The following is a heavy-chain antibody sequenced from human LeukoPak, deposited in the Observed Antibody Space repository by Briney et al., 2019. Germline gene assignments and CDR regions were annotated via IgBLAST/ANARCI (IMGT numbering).Heavy chain of an antibody. D-gene: IGHD3-22*01. CDR1: GGSISSSNW. J-gene: IGHJ4*02. Sequence: SETLSLTCAVSGGSISSSNWWSWVRQPPGKGLEWIGEIYHSGSTNFNPSLKSRVTISVDKSKNQFSLKLSSVTAADTAVYYCARDLGSSGYYGFDYWGQGTLVTVSS. CDR3: ARDLGSSGYYGFDY. CDR2: IYHSGST. V-gene: IGHV4-4*02.